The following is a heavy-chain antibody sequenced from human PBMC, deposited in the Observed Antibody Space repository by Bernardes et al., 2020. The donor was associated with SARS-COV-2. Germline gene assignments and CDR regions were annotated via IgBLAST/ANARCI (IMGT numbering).Heavy chain of an antibody. Sequence: GGSLRLSCAASGFTFSTYSMNWVRQAPGKGLEWVSSITRTSNYIYYAASVKGRFTISRDNAKNSLYLEMNSLSVEDTAVYYCARGAPEYTSSPPYFDYWGQGTLVTVSS. J-gene: IGHJ4*02. D-gene: IGHD6-6*01. CDR1: GFTFSTYS. CDR3: ARGAPEYTSSPPYFDY. CDR2: ITRTSNYI. V-gene: IGHV3-21*01.